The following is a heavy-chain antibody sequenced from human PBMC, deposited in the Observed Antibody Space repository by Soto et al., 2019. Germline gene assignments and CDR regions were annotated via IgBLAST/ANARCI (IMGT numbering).Heavy chain of an antibody. V-gene: IGHV1-2*02. CDR2: INPSSGTT. CDR1: GYTFTAYY. CDR3: ARGRIAAAAYYFDY. Sequence: ASVKVSCKASGYTFTAYYMHWVRQAPGQGLEWMGWINPSSGTTNYAQKFQGRVTMTRDTSISTAYVELSSLRSDDTAIYYCARGRIAAAAYYFDYWGQGTLVTVSS. D-gene: IGHD6-13*01. J-gene: IGHJ4*02.